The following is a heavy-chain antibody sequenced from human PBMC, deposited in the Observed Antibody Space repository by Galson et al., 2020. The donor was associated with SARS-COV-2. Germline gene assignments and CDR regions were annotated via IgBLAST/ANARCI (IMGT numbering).Heavy chain of an antibody. V-gene: IGHV3-11*01. CDR3: ARGNYDLALWLRGGPWFDP. CDR1: GFNLGDYY. Sequence: GGSLRLSCAASGFNLGDYYMTWIRQAPGKGLERVSDISSSGNTISYTDSVKGRFTISRDNAKQSLYLQMNSLRDEDTAVYYCARGNYDLALWLRGGPWFDPWGQGTLVTVSS. D-gene: IGHD5-18*01. J-gene: IGHJ5*02. CDR2: ISSSGNTI.